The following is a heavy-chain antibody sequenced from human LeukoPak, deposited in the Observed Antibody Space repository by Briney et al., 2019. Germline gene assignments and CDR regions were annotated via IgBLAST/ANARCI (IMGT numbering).Heavy chain of an antibody. CDR1: GFTFSSYA. V-gene: IGHV3-23*01. Sequence: GGSLRLSCAASGFTFSSYAMHWVRQAPGKGLEWVSSISGSGASTYYADSVKGRFTISRDNSKNTLYLQMNSLRAEDTAVYYCAKAPGGRFDYWGQGTLVTVSS. CDR2: ISGSGAST. J-gene: IGHJ4*02. D-gene: IGHD1-26*01. CDR3: AKAPGGRFDY.